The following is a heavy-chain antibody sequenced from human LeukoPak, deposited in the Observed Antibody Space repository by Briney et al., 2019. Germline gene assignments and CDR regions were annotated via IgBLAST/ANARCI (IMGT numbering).Heavy chain of an antibody. CDR3: ARGGFGELFPDYFDY. CDR1: GGSISSSSYY. J-gene: IGHJ4*02. D-gene: IGHD3-10*01. Sequence: SETLSLTCTVSGGSISSSSYYWAWIRQPPGKGLEWIGSIHYSGSTYYNPSLQSRVTISIDTSKNQFSLKLSSVTAADTAVYYCARGGFGELFPDYFDYWGQGTLVTVSS. V-gene: IGHV4-39*07. CDR2: IHYSGST.